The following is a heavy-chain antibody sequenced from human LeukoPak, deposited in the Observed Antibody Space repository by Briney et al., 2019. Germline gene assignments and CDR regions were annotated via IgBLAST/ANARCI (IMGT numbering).Heavy chain of an antibody. CDR1: GGSISSYY. V-gene: IGHV4-4*07. D-gene: IGHD2-2*01. CDR3: ARSGPSQLLGYGMDV. Sequence: SETLSLTCTVSGGSISSYYWSWIRQPAGKGLEWIGRIYTSGSTNYNPSLKSRVTMSVDTSKNQFSLKLSSVTAADTAVYYCARSGPSQLLGYGMDVWGQGTTVTVSS. CDR2: IYTSGST. J-gene: IGHJ6*02.